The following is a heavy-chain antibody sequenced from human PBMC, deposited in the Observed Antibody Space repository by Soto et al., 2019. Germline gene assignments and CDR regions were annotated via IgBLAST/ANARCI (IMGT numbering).Heavy chain of an antibody. V-gene: IGHV4-39*01. CDR2: IYYSGST. CDR3: ARHLSGEFRQTAYYYYYMDV. Sequence: SETLSLTCTVSGGSISSSSYYWGWIRQPPGKGLEWIGSIYYSGSTYYNPSLKSRVTISVDTSKNQFSLKLSSVTATDTAVYYCARHLSGEFRQTAYYYYYMDVWGKGTTVTVSS. D-gene: IGHD3-10*01. CDR1: GGSISSSSYY. J-gene: IGHJ6*03.